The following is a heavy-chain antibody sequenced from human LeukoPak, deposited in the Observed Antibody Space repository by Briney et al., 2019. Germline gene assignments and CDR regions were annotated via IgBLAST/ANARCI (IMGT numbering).Heavy chain of an antibody. D-gene: IGHD3-10*01. J-gene: IGHJ5*02. Sequence: ASVTVSCKASGYTFTGYYMHWVRQAPGQGLEWMGWINPNSGGTNYAQKFQGRVTMTRDTSISTAYMELSRLRSDDTAVYYCARGGITKVRGVMGNWFDPWGQGTLVTVSS. V-gene: IGHV1-2*02. CDR1: GYTFTGYY. CDR2: INPNSGGT. CDR3: ARGGITKVRGVMGNWFDP.